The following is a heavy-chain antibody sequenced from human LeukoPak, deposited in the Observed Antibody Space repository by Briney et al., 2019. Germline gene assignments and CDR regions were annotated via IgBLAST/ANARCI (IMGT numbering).Heavy chain of an antibody. CDR2: MDPSDSYS. D-gene: IGHD2-2*01. J-gene: IGHJ4*02. CDR1: GYSLTSYW. CDR3: ARRCSSNSCPFEY. V-gene: IGHV5-10-1*01. Sequence: GESLKISCKGSGYSLTSYWITWVRQMPGKGLEWMGRMDPSDSYSNYSPSFQGHVTISADKSISTAYLQWSSLKASDTAMYYCARRCSSNSCPFEYWGQGTLVTVSS.